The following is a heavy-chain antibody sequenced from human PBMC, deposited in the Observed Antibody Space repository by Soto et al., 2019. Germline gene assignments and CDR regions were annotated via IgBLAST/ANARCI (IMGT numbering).Heavy chain of an antibody. J-gene: IGHJ6*02. Sequence: PSETLSLTCAVYGGSFSGYYWSWIRQPPGKGLEWIGEINHSGSTNYNPSLKSRVTISVDTSKNQFSLKLSSVTAADTAVYYCGSLAYYYYGMDVWGQGTTVTVSS. V-gene: IGHV4-34*01. CDR3: GSLAYYYYGMDV. CDR2: INHSGST. CDR1: GGSFSGYY.